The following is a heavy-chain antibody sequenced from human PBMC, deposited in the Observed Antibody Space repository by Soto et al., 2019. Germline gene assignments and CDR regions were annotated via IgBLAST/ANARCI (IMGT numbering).Heavy chain of an antibody. CDR2: ISSSSSTI. CDR1: GFTFSSYS. V-gene: IGHV3-48*02. D-gene: IGHD2-2*01. J-gene: IGHJ6*02. Sequence: GGALRVYCADSGFTFSSYSMNWVRQAPGKGLEWVSYISSSSSTIYYADSVKGRFTISRDNAKNSLYLQMNSLRDEDTAVYYCARDFGYCSSTSCYPLDYYYYGMDVWGQGTTVTVSS. CDR3: ARDFGYCSSTSCYPLDYYYYGMDV.